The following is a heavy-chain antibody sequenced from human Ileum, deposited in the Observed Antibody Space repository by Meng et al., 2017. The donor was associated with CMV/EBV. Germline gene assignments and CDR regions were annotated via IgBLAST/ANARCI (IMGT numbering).Heavy chain of an antibody. CDR1: FTFSSYS. CDR2: ISSSGSYI. Sequence: FTFSSYSMNWVRQAPGKGLEWVSSISSSGSYIYYADSVKGRFTISRDNAKNSLYLQMNSLRAEDTAVYYCARGGGTIFGVVISYYFDYWGQGTLVTVS. D-gene: IGHD3-3*01. J-gene: IGHJ4*02. CDR3: ARGGGTIFGVVISYYFDY. V-gene: IGHV3-21*01.